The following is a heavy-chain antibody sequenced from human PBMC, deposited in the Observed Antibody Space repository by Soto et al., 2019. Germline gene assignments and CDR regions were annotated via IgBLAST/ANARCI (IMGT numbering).Heavy chain of an antibody. V-gene: IGHV4-31*03. D-gene: IGHD1-1*01. CDR1: GGSISSGGYY. CDR2: IYYSGST. CDR3: ARGSKGRYKINWFDP. Sequence: SETLSLTCTVSGGSISSGGYYWSWIRQHPGKGLEWIGYIYYSGSTYYNPSLKSRVTISVDTSKNQFSLKLSSVTAADTAVYYCARGSKGRYKINWFDPWGQGTLVTVSS. J-gene: IGHJ5*02.